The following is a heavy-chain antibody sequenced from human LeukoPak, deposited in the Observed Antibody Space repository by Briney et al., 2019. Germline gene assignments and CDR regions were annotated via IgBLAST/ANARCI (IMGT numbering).Heavy chain of an antibody. J-gene: IGHJ4*02. CDR3: ASIYCSGGSCPFDY. CDR1: GGSFSGYY. Sequence: PSETLSLTCAVYGGSFSGYYWSWIRQPPGKGLEWIGSIYYSGSTYYNPSLKSRVTISVDTSKNQFSLKLSSVTAADTAVYYCASIYCSGGSCPFDYWGQGTLVTVSS. V-gene: IGHV4-34*01. D-gene: IGHD2-15*01. CDR2: IYYSGST.